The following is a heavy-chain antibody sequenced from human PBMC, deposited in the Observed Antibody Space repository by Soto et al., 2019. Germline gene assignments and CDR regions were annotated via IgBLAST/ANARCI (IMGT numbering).Heavy chain of an antibody. V-gene: IGHV3-23*04. J-gene: IGHJ4*02. CDR2: VTDSGMTT. Sequence: ELQLVESGGGLVRPAGALRLSCVASGFMFGNYAMGWVRQSPGKGLEWVSGVTDSGMTTYYADSVKGRFTISRDNSKNTLDLQMNNLRAEDTAKYYCAKYISMVLEDYVDMWGQGTLVTVSS. D-gene: IGHD3-16*01. CDR1: GFMFGNYA. CDR3: AKYISMVLEDYVDM.